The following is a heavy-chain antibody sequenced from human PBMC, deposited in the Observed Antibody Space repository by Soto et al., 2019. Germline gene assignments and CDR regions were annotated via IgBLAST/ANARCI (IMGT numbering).Heavy chain of an antibody. J-gene: IGHJ4*02. CDR2: IYYSGST. V-gene: IGHV4-39*01. CDR1: GGSISSSSYY. D-gene: IGHD3-22*01. Sequence: SETLSLTCTVSGGSISSSSYYWGWIRQPPGKGLEWIGSIYYSGSTYYNPSLKSRVTISVDTSKNQFSLKLSSVTAADTAVYYCARHSPEDSSGYSTALYYFDYWGQGTLVTVSS. CDR3: ARHSPEDSSGYSTALYYFDY.